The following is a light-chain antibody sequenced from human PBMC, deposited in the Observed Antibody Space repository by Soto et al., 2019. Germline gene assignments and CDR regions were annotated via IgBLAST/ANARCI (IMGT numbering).Light chain of an antibody. CDR1: QSISSW. CDR2: EAS. J-gene: IGKJ4*01. V-gene: IGKV1-5*01. Sequence: DIQMSQSPSTLSASVGDRVTITCRASQSISSWLAWYQQKPGKAPKLLIHEASRLDSGVPSRFSGSVSGTVFTLTIGGLPPDDFATYYYQQYSYFPLTFGGGTTVEIK. CDR3: QQYSYFPLT.